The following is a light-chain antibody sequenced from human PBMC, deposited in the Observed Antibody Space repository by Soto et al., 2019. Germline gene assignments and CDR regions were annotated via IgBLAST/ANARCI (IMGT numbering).Light chain of an antibody. CDR2: GAS. V-gene: IGKV3-15*01. J-gene: IGKJ5*01. CDR1: QSVSSN. Sequence: EIVMTQSPSTLSVSPGERATLSCRASQSVSSNLAWYQQKPGQAPRLLIYGASTRATGIPARFSGSGSETEFTLTISGLQSEDSAVYYCQQYKSWPPITFGQGTRLEIK. CDR3: QQYKSWPPIT.